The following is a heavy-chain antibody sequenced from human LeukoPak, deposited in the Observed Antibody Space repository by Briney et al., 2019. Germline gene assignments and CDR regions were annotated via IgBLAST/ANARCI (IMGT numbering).Heavy chain of an antibody. J-gene: IGHJ6*03. V-gene: IGHV1-46*01. Sequence: ASVKVSCTASGYTFTRYYMHWVRQAPGQGLEWMGIINPSGGSTSYAQKFQGRVTMTRDTSTSTVYMELSSLRSEDTAVYYCARSYGSGSYRYYYYYYYMDVWGKGTTVTVSS. CDR3: ARSYGSGSYRYYYYYYYMDV. D-gene: IGHD3-10*01. CDR2: INPSGGST. CDR1: GYTFTRYY.